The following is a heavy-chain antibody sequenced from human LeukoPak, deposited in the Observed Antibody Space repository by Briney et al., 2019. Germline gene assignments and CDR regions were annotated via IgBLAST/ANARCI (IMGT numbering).Heavy chain of an antibody. D-gene: IGHD6-13*01. J-gene: IGHJ4*02. CDR3: ARNFLTTSGTMGGY. CDR1: GFSFSDYA. V-gene: IGHV3-23*01. CDR2: LSSSDNT. Sequence: GGSLRLSCAASGFSFSDYAMSWVRQSPGKGLEWVSGLSSSDNTYYIDSAKGRFTISKDNSNNLYLQMNSLRVEDTAVYYCARNFLTTSGTMGGYWGQGTPVTVSS.